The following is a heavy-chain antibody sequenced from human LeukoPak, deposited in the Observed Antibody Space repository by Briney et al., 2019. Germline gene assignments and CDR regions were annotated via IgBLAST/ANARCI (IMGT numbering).Heavy chain of an antibody. D-gene: IGHD2-15*01. CDR2: ISYDGSKK. Sequence: GGSLRLSCAASGFTFSSYGMHWVRQAPGKGLEWVAVISYDGSKKDYADFAKGRFTIPRDNSKNTLYLQMNSLRAEDTAMYYCATVFAACSGGTCYSMGDGFDIWGQGTMVTVSS. CDR1: GFTFSSYG. CDR3: ATVFAACSGGTCYSMGDGFDI. J-gene: IGHJ3*02. V-gene: IGHV3-30*03.